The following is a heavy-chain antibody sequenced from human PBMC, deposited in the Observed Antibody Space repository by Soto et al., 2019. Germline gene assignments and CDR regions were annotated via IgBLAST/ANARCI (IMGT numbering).Heavy chain of an antibody. Sequence: QVQLVQSGAEVKKPGSSVKVSCKASGGTFSSYAISWVRQAPGQGLEWMGGIIPIFGTANYEQKFQGRVTITADESTSTAYMELSSLRSEDTAVYYCARVKVGGIASRPHYFDYGGQGTLVTVSS. CDR3: ARVKVGGIASRPHYFDY. V-gene: IGHV1-69*01. CDR2: IIPIFGTA. CDR1: GGTFSSYA. D-gene: IGHD6-6*01. J-gene: IGHJ4*02.